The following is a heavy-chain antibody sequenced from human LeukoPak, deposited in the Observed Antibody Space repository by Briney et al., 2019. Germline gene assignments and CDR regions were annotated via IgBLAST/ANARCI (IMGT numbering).Heavy chain of an antibody. J-gene: IGHJ1*01. CDR1: GGSISSYY. CDR2: IYYSGST. V-gene: IGHV4-59*01. CDR3: ARGHVGSSSWYDSAEYFQH. Sequence: SETLSLTCTVSGGSISSYYWSWIRQPPGKGLEWIGYIYYSGSTNYNPPLKSRVTISVDTSKSQFSLKLSSVTAADTAVYYCARGHVGSSSWYDSAEYFQHWGQGTLVTVSS. D-gene: IGHD6-13*01.